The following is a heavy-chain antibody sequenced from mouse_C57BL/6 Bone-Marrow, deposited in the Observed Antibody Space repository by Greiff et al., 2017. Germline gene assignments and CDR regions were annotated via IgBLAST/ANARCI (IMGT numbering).Heavy chain of an antibody. CDR2: IWSGGST. CDR3: AREGLRRGVVYVDY. D-gene: IGHD2-4*01. V-gene: IGHV2-2*01. CDR1: GFSLTSYG. Sequence: VQLQESGPGLVQPSQSLSITCTVSGFSLTSYGVHWVRQSPGKGLEWLGVIWSGGSTDYNAAFISRRSIRKDNSKSQVFFKMNSLQAVDTAIYYCAREGLRRGVVYVDYRGQGTTRTVSA. J-gene: IGHJ2*01.